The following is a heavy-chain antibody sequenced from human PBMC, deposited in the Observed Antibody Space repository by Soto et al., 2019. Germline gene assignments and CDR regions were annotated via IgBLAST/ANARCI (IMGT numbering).Heavy chain of an antibody. CDR2: ISGSGGST. D-gene: IGHD6-13*01. Sequence: PGGSLRLSXAASGFTFSTYAMSWVRQAPGKGLEWVSGISGSGGSTYYADSVKGRFTVSRDNSKNTLYLQMNSLRAEDTAVYYCARQVAAAGTGSWFDPWGQGTLVTVSS. CDR1: GFTFSTYA. J-gene: IGHJ5*02. V-gene: IGHV3-23*01. CDR3: ARQVAAAGTGSWFDP.